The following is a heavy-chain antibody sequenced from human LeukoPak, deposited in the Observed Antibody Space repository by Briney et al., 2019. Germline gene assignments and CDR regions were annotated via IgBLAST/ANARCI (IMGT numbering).Heavy chain of an antibody. CDR3: ARETPYYGFWSGYTSVGYFDY. CDR1: GFNFSDYY. J-gene: IGHJ4*02. D-gene: IGHD3-3*01. V-gene: IGHV3-11*04. Sequence: PGGSLRLSCAASGFNFSDYYMSWIRQAPGKGLEWVSYISSSGNTISYADSMKGRFTISRGNAKNSLYLQMSSLRAEDTAVYYCARETPYYGFWSGYTSVGYFDYWGQGTLVTVSS. CDR2: ISSSGNTI.